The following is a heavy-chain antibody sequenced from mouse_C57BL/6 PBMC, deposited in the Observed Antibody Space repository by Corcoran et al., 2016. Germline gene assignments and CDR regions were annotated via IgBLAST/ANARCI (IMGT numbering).Heavy chain of an antibody. CDR2: INPNNGGT. CDR3: ARGDYSNSYWYFEV. J-gene: IGHJ1*03. CDR1: GYTFTDYN. V-gene: IGHV1-18*01. Sequence: EVQLQQSGPELVKPGASVKIPCKASGYTFTDYNMDWVKQSHGKSLEWIGDINPNNGGTIYNQKFKGKATLTVDKSSHTAYMELRSLTSEDTAVYYCARGDYSNSYWYFEVWGTGTTVTGSS. D-gene: IGHD2-5*01.